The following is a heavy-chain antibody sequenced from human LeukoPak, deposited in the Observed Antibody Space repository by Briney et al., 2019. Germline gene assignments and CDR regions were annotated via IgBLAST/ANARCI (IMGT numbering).Heavy chain of an antibody. CDR3: AKDHGVAVAGMYY. D-gene: IGHD6-19*01. V-gene: IGHV3-23*01. Sequence: GGSLRLSCAASGLTYSSFDMSWVREARGKGLEWGSSMSGSGGRTYYADSVKGRFTISRHNSRNTLYLQMNSLSADDTAVYYCAKDHGVAVAGMYYWGQGTLVTVSS. J-gene: IGHJ4*02. CDR2: MSGSGGRT. CDR1: GLTYSSFD.